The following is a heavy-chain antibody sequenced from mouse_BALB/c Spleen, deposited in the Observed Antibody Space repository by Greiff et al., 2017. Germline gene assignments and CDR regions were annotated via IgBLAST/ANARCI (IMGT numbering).Heavy chain of an antibody. V-gene: IGHV5-15*02. CDR3: ARGYDYDVFAY. Sequence: DVKLVESGGGLVQPGGSRKLSCAASGFTFSDYGMAWVRQAPGKGPEWVAFISNFAYSIYYADTVTGRFTIARENAKNTLYLEMSSLRSEDTAMYYCARGYDYDVFAYWGEGTLVTVSA. CDR2: ISNFAYSI. J-gene: IGHJ3*01. CDR1: GFTFSDYG. D-gene: IGHD2-4*01.